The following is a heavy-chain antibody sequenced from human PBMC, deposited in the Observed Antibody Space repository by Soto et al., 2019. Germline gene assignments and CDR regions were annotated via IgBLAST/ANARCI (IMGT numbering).Heavy chain of an antibody. CDR3: LRPYENSNYYFDH. CDR1: GFAFHLST. D-gene: IGHD4-4*01. V-gene: IGHV3-73*01. Sequence: ETLIISRSASGFAFHLSTLHSVAQASGKGLEWIGLISIKPNDFATGYAASVTGRFTISRDDSKNTAYLEMDSLKTEDTALYYCLRPYENSNYYFDHWGRGPMVIVCS. J-gene: IGHJ4*02. CDR2: ISIKPNDFAT.